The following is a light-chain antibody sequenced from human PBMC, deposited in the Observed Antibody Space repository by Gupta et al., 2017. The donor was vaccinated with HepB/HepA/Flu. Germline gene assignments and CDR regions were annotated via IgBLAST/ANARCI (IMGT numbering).Light chain of an antibody. CDR1: TSDIGTSGY. CDR3: SSYTSTSTPVV. J-gene: IGLJ2*01. Sequence: QSALTQPASASGSPGQSVTIPCTGTTSDIGTSGYVSWYQPHPDKAPNLMIYDVSNRPSGVSDRFSGSKSGSTASLTTSGLQAEDGADYYCSSYTSTSTPVVFGGGTKLTVL. CDR2: DVS. V-gene: IGLV2-14*03.